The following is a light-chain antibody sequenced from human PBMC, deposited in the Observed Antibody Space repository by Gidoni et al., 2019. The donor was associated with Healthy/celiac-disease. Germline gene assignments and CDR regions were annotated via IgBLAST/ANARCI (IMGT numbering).Light chain of an antibody. Sequence: SALTQPASVSGSHGQSITISCTGTSSDVGGYNYVSWYQQHPGKAPKLMIYEVSNRPSGVSNRFSGSKSGNTASLTISGLQAEDEADYYCSSYTSSSTLVFGGGTKLTVL. CDR1: SSDVGGYNY. V-gene: IGLV2-14*01. J-gene: IGLJ3*02. CDR3: SSYTSSSTLV. CDR2: EVS.